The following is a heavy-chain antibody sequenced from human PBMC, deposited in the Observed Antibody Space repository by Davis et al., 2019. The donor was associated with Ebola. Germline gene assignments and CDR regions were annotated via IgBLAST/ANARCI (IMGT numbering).Heavy chain of an antibody. D-gene: IGHD5-18*01. CDR3: ARAPQLWPRY. CDR2: INPYNGGT. Sequence: ASVKVSCKASGYTFTGYYMQWVRRAPGQGLEWMGRINPYNGGTNYAQKFQGRVTMTRDTSTSTVYMELSSLRSEDTAVYYCARAPQLWPRYWGQGTLVTVSS. J-gene: IGHJ4*02. V-gene: IGHV1-2*06. CDR1: GYTFTGYY.